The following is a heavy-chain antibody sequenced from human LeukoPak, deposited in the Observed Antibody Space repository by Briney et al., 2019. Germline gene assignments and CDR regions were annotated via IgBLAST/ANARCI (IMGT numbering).Heavy chain of an antibody. V-gene: IGHV3-23*01. J-gene: IGHJ6*02. Sequence: GGSLRLSCEASGLSFSNNAMFWVRQAPGKGLEWVSSVSGSGRSTYYADSVKGRFTVSRDNLKNTLYLQMSSLRAEDTALYYCARLLGPDYYYGMDVWGRGTTVTVSS. CDR1: GLSFSNNA. CDR2: VSGSGRST. CDR3: ARLLGPDYYYGMDV. D-gene: IGHD7-27*01.